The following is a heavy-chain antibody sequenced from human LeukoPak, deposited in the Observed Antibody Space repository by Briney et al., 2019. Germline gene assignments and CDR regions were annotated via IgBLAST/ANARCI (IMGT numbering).Heavy chain of an antibody. Sequence: SSETLSLTCTVSGGSISSYYWSWIRQPAGKGLEWIGRIYTSGSTNYNPSLKSRVTMSVDTSKNQFSLKLSSVTAADTAVYYCASGAASSFFDYWGQGTLVTVSS. CDR3: ASGAASSFFDY. CDR1: GGSISSYY. CDR2: IYTSGST. V-gene: IGHV4-4*07. J-gene: IGHJ4*02. D-gene: IGHD1-26*01.